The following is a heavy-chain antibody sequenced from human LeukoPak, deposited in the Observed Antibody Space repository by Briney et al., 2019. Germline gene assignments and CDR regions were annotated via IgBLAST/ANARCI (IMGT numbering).Heavy chain of an antibody. CDR3: ARGDWSGNAFDI. CDR1: GGSISSYY. CDR2: IHYSGNT. D-gene: IGHD3-3*01. V-gene: IGHV4-59*01. J-gene: IGHJ3*02. Sequence: PSETLSLTCSVSGGSISSYYWNWIRQSPGKGPEWIGYIHYSGNTIYNPSLKGRGTISVDTSKNEFSLKVISVTAADTAVYYCARGDWSGNAFDIWGQGTMVTVSS.